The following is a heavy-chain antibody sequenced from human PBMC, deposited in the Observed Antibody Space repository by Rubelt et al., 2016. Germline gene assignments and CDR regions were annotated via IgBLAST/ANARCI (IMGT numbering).Heavy chain of an antibody. Sequence: EVQLVESGGRLVQPGGSLRLSCAASGFTFSSYAMNWVRQAPGKGLEWVGRIRNNSPTMYAASLKCRFTISREDSTNTAYLQMNNLQTEETAVYYGGSGPTAEGLLEYWGHGTLVTGSS. J-gene: IGHJ4*01. V-gene: IGHV3-73*01. CDR3: GSGPTAEGLLEY. CDR1: GFTFSSYA. D-gene: IGHD5-12*01. CDR2: IRNNSPT.